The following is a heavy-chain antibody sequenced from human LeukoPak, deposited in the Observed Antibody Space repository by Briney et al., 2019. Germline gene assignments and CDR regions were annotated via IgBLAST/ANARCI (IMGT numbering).Heavy chain of an antibody. CDR1: GGSISSGDYY. CDR2: IYYSGST. CDR3: ARRTTGWYFDL. Sequence: PSETLSLTCTVSGGSISSGDYYWSWIRQPPGKGLEWIGYIYYSGSTNYNPSLKSRVTISVDTSKNQFSLKLSSVTAADTAVYYCARRTTGWYFDLWGRGTLVTVSS. V-gene: IGHV4-30-4*01. D-gene: IGHD2/OR15-2a*01. J-gene: IGHJ2*01.